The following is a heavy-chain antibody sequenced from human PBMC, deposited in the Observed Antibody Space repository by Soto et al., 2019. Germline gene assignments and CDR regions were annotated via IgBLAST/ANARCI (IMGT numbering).Heavy chain of an antibody. CDR2: IKSKTDGGTT. CDR3: TKDEKGGYDPFVDY. J-gene: IGHJ4*02. D-gene: IGHD5-12*01. V-gene: IGHV3-15*07. CDR1: GFTFSNAW. Sequence: GGSLRLSCAASGFTFSNAWMNWVRQAPGKGLEWVGRIKSKTDGGTTDYAAPVKGRFTISRDDSKNTLYLQMNSLKTEDTAVYYCTKDEKGGYDPFVDYWGQGTLVTVSS.